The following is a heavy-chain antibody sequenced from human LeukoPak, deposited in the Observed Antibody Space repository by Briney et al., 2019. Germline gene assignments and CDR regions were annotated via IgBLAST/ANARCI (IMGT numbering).Heavy chain of an antibody. V-gene: IGHV3-66*01. CDR1: GFTVSSNY. Sequence: PGGSLRLSCAASGFTVSSNYMSWVRQAPGKGLEWVSVIYSGGSTYYADSVKGRFTISRDNSKNTLYLQMNSLRAEDTAVYYCARDRDHDAFDIWGQGTMVTVSS. CDR3: ARDRDHDAFDI. J-gene: IGHJ3*02. CDR2: IYSGGST.